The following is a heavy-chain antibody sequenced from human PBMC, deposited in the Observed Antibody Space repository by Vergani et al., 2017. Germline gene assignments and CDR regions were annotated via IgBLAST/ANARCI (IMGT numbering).Heavy chain of an antibody. J-gene: IGHJ4*02. CDR2: IKSKTDGGTT. Sequence: EVQLVESGGGLVKPGGSLRLSCAASGFTFSNAWMSWVRQAPGKGLEWVGRIKSKTDGGTTDYAAPVKGRFTISRDNSKNTLYLQMNSLRAEDTAVYYCAKETQDDTVEAPAAIQGTFDNWGQGTLVTVSS. CDR3: AKETQDDTVEAPAAIQGTFDN. CDR1: GFTFSNAW. D-gene: IGHD2-2*02. V-gene: IGHV3-15*01.